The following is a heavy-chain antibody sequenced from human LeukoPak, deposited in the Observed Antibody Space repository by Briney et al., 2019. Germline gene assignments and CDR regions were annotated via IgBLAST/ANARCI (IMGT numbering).Heavy chain of an antibody. CDR3: ARGSGVPGDY. V-gene: IGHV3-48*01. CDR2: ISSSSSTI. CDR1: GFTFSSYS. J-gene: IGHJ4*02. D-gene: IGHD2-2*01. Sequence: GGSLRLSCAASGFTFSSYSMSWVRQALGKGLEWVSYISSSSSTIYYADSVKGRFTISRDNAKNSLYLQMNSLRAEDTAVYYCARGSGVPGDYWGQGTLVTVSS.